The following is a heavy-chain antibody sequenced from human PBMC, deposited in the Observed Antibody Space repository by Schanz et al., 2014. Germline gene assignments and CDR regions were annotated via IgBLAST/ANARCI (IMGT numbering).Heavy chain of an antibody. CDR1: GYSFTGYY. J-gene: IGHJ6*02. CDR3: ARDGHSSNWRSYFFYGLDV. D-gene: IGHD6-13*01. V-gene: IGHV1-2*02. Sequence: QVQLVQSGAEVKEPGASVKVSCKASGYSFTGYYMNWVRQAPGQGLEWMGWINPSSGGTNYAQKFQGRVTMTWETSTSTAYMELRRLRSDDTAIYYCARDGHSSNWRSYFFYGLDVWGQGTTVTVSS. CDR2: INPSSGGT.